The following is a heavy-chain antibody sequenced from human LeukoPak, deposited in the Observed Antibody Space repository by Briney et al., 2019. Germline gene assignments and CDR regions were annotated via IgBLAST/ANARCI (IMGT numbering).Heavy chain of an antibody. Sequence: GGSLRLSCAASGFIFSSYWMSWVRQAPGKGLEWVANIKEDGSEEHCVDSVKGRFTISRDNAKKSLFLQMNSLKAEDTAVYYCAREDYGSGSDFYGMDVWGQGTTVTVSS. CDR1: GFIFSSYW. V-gene: IGHV3-7*01. CDR2: IKEDGSEE. CDR3: AREDYGSGSDFYGMDV. J-gene: IGHJ6*02. D-gene: IGHD3-10*01.